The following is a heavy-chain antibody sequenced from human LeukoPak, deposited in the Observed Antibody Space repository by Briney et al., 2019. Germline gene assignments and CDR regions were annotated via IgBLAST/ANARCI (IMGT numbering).Heavy chain of an antibody. D-gene: IGHD6-13*01. V-gene: IGHV1-2*02. Sequence: GASVKVSCKASGYTFTSYDINWVRQAPGQGLEWMGWINPNSGGTNYAQKFQGRVTMTRDTSISTAYMEPSRLRSDDTAVYYCARDSPYSSSWYSNPRYYFDYWGQGTLVTVSS. CDR1: GYTFTSYD. J-gene: IGHJ4*02. CDR3: ARDSPYSSSWYSNPRYYFDY. CDR2: INPNSGGT.